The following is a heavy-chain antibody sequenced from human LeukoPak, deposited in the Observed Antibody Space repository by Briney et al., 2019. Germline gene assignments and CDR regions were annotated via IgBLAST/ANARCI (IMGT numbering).Heavy chain of an antibody. D-gene: IGHD3-22*01. Sequence: PGGSLRLSCAASGFTVSSNYMSWVRQAPGKGLEWVSVIYSGGSTYYADSVKGRFTISRDNSKNTLYLQMNSLRAEDTAVYSCARDMPASYYYDSSGYYYYWGQGTLVTVSS. CDR3: ARDMPASYYYDSSGYYYY. V-gene: IGHV3-66*01. J-gene: IGHJ4*02. CDR2: IYSGGST. CDR1: GFTVSSNY.